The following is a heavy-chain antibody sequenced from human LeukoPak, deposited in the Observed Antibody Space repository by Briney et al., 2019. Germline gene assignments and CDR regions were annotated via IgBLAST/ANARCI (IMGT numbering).Heavy chain of an antibody. V-gene: IGHV3-30*03. CDR1: GFTFSSYG. CDR3: AREVVGASSGDY. CDR2: ISYDGSNK. Sequence: GGSLRLSCAASGFTFSSYGMHWVRQAPGKGLEWVAVISYDGSNKYYADSVKGRFTISRDNSKNTLYLQMNSLRAEDTAVYYCAREVVGASSGDYWGQGTLVTVSS. J-gene: IGHJ4*02. D-gene: IGHD1-26*01.